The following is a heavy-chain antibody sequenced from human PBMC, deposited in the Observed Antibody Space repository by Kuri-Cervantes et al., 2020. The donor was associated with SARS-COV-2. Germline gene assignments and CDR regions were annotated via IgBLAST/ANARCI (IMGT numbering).Heavy chain of an antibody. CDR3: ASSITMVRGVIINSHSYGMDV. Sequence: ASVKVSCKASGGTFSSYAISWVRRAPGQGLEWMGWINPNSGGTNYAQKFQGWVTMTRDTSISTAYMELSRLRSDDTAVYYCASSITMVRGVIINSHSYGMDVWGQGTTVTVSS. D-gene: IGHD3-10*01. CDR1: GGTFSSYA. V-gene: IGHV1-2*04. J-gene: IGHJ6*02. CDR2: INPNSGGT.